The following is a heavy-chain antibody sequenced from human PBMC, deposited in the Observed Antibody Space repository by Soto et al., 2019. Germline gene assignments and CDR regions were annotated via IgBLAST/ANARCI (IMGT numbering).Heavy chain of an antibody. J-gene: IGHJ3*02. CDR1: GFTFSSYG. D-gene: IGHD6-13*01. Sequence: QVQLVESGGGVVQPGRSLRLSCAASGFTFSSYGMHWVRQAPGKGLEWVAVISYDGSKKYYADSVKGRFTISRDNSKNTLYLQMNSLRVEDTAVYYCANLGPSGVYGYAFAEAFDIWGQGTMVTVSS. V-gene: IGHV3-30*18. CDR2: ISYDGSKK. CDR3: ANLGPSGVYGYAFAEAFDI.